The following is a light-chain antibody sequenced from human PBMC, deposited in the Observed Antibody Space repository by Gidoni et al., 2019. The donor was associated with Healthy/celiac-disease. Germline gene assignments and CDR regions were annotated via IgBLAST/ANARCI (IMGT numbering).Light chain of an antibody. CDR1: QSVSSSY. CDR3: QQYGSTPPLT. CDR2: GAS. V-gene: IGKV3-20*01. J-gene: IGKJ4*01. Sequence: DIVLTQSPGTLSLSPGERATLSCSASQSVSSSYLAWYQQKPGQAPRIVIYGASSRATGITDRFSGSGSGTDFTLTISRLEPEDFAVYYCQQYGSTPPLTCGGGTKVEIK.